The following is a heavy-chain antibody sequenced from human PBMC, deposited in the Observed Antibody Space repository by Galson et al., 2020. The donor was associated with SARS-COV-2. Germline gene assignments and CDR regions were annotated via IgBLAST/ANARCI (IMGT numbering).Heavy chain of an antibody. J-gene: IGHJ6*03. CDR3: ASRSCSSTSCYTSVYYYYYMDV. CDR2: IIPILGIA. V-gene: IGHV1-69*10. D-gene: IGHD2-2*02. Sequence: SVKVSCKASGGTFSSYAISWVRQAPGQGLEWMGGIIPILGIATYAQKFQGRVTITADKSTSTAYMELSSLRSEDTAVYYCASRSCSSTSCYTSVYYYYYMDVWGKGTTVTVSS. CDR1: GGTFSSYA.